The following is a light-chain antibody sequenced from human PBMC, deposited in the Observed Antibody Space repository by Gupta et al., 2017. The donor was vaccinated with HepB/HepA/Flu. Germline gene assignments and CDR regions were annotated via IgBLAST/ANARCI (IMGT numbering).Light chain of an antibody. CDR1: SNDIGVFDS. CDR3: SSFSNTNNLVL. J-gene: IGLJ2*01. V-gene: IGLV2-14*03. Sequence: QSALTQPASVSGSPGQSITISCTGTSNDIGVFDSVSWYQQDPGQAPKLLIYDVTNRPSGVSDRFSGSKSGNTASLTISGLQAEDEADYYCSSFSNTNNLVLFGGGTKLTVL. CDR2: DVT.